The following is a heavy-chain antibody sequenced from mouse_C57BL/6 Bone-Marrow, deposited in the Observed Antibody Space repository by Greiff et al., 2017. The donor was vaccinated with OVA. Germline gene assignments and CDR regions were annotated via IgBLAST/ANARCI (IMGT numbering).Heavy chain of an antibody. CDR3: ASENWYYFDY. D-gene: IGHD4-1*01. CDR2: IYPGSGST. J-gene: IGHJ2*01. Sequence: VQLQQPGAELVKPGASVKMSCKASGYTFTSYWITWVKQRPGQGLEWIGDIYPGSGSTNYNEKFKSKATLTVETSSSTAYMQLSSLTSEDSAVYYCASENWYYFDYWGQGTTLTVSS. CDR1: GYTFTSYW. V-gene: IGHV1-55*01.